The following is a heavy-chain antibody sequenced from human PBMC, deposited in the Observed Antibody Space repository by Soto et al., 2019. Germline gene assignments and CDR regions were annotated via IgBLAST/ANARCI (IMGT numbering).Heavy chain of an antibody. D-gene: IGHD4-17*01. CDR1: GFVFGNYA. J-gene: IGHJ4*02. CDR2: IGHDGINK. V-gene: IGHV3-30*04. CDR3: ARDPVPGAPDYFDC. Sequence: QVQLVESGGGVVQPGRSLRLSCAASGFVFGNYAMHWVRQAPGKGPEWMTVIGHDGINKYYADSVRGRFTISRDDSKNTLYLQMISLRVEDSAVYYCARDPVPGAPDYFDCWGQGTLVTVSS.